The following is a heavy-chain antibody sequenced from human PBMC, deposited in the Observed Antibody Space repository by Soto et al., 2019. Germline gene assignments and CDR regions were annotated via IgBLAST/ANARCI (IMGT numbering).Heavy chain of an antibody. V-gene: IGHV4-59*01. Sequence: QVQLQESGPGLVKPSETLSLTCTVSGGSISSYYWSWIRQPPGKGLEWIGYIFYSGSTNYNPSLKSRVTISVDTSTNQFSLKLRSVTAADTAVYYCARRYGSVFDYWGQGSLVTVSS. J-gene: IGHJ4*02. CDR1: GGSISSYY. CDR2: IFYSGST. CDR3: ARRYGSVFDY. D-gene: IGHD6-19*01.